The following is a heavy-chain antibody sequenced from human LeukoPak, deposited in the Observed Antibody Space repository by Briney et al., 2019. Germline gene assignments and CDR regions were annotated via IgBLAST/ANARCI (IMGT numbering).Heavy chain of an antibody. CDR1: GFTFSSCV. J-gene: IGHJ3*01. CDR2: ISGSGDTT. V-gene: IGHV3-23*01. CDR3: ASCLGYCSATSLGNDAFDF. D-gene: IGHD2-2*01. Sequence: GGSLRLSCAASGFTFSSCVMSWVRQAPGKGLEWVSAISGSGDTTYYAESVRGRFTISRDISKNTLYLQMNSLRIEDTAVYYCASCLGYCSATSLGNDAFDFWGQGTMVTVSS.